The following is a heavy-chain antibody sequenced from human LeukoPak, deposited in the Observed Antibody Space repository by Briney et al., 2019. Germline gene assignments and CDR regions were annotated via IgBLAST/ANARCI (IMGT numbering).Heavy chain of an antibody. CDR3: ARDVDTAMIFDY. D-gene: IGHD5-18*01. Sequence: GGSLRLSCAASGFTFSSYGMHWVGQAPGKGLEWVAFIRYDGSNKYYADSVKGRFTISRDNSKNTLYLQMNSLRAEDTAVYYCARDVDTAMIFDYWGQGTLVTVSS. V-gene: IGHV3-30*02. CDR2: IRYDGSNK. J-gene: IGHJ4*02. CDR1: GFTFSSYG.